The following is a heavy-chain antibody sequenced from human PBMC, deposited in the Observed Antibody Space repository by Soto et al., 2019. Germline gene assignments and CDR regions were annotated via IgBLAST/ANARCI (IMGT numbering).Heavy chain of an antibody. V-gene: IGHV3-30-3*01. CDR2: ISYDGSNK. D-gene: IGHD4-17*01. Sequence: QVQLVESGGGVVQPGRSPRLSCAASGFTFSSYAMHWVRQAPGKGLEWVAVISYDGSNKYYADSVKGRFTISRDNSKNTLYLQMNSLRAEDTAVYYCATGEHDYGDLYAFDIWGQGTMVTVSS. CDR1: GFTFSSYA. CDR3: ATGEHDYGDLYAFDI. J-gene: IGHJ3*02.